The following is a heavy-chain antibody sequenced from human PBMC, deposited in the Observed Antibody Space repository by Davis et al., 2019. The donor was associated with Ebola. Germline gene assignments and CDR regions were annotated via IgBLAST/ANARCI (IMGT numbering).Heavy chain of an antibody. D-gene: IGHD3-3*01. CDR1: GGSISAYY. Sequence: SETLSLTCTVSGGSISAYYWSWIRQPPGKGLEWIGNIHYLGNTNYNPSLKSRLSMSVDTSKNQLSLKLSSVTAADTAVYYCARDLSITIFGVINHYGLDVWGQGTTVTVSS. V-gene: IGHV4-59*01. CDR3: ARDLSITIFGVINHYGLDV. J-gene: IGHJ6*02. CDR2: IHYLGNT.